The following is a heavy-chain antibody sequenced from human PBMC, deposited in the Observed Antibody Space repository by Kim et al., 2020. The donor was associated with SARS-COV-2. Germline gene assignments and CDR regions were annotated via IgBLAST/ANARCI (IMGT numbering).Heavy chain of an antibody. V-gene: IGHV4-39*02. Sequence: SETLSLTCTVSGASISSKNYYWGWIRQPPGKGLEWFGNIFYTGSANYNPSLESRVAISVDTSKNQFSLRLSSVTAADTAVYYCARDYQLLGPDYWGQGTVVIVSS. CDR3: ARDYQLLGPDY. CDR2: IFYTGSA. D-gene: IGHD2-2*01. J-gene: IGHJ4*02. CDR1: GASISSKNYY.